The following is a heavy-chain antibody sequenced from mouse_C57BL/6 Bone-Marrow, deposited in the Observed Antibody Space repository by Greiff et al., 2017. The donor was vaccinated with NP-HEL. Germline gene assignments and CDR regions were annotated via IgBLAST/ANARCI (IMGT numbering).Heavy chain of an antibody. Sequence: EVQLQQSGPELVKPGASVKISCKASGYTFTDYYMNWVKQSHGKSLEWIGDINPNNGGTSYNQKFKGKATLTVDKSSSTAYMELRSLTSEDSAVYYCARNGNYGNFYWYFDVWGTGTTVTVSS. CDR2: INPNNGGT. J-gene: IGHJ1*03. D-gene: IGHD2-1*01. V-gene: IGHV1-26*01. CDR1: GYTFTDYY. CDR3: ARNGNYGNFYWYFDV.